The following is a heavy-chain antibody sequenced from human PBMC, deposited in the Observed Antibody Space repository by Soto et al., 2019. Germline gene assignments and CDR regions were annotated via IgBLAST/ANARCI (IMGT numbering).Heavy chain of an antibody. V-gene: IGHV2-5*02. CDR1: GFSLSTSGVG. CDR3: AHSNLQRSSYYYGMDV. J-gene: IGHJ6*02. Sequence: QITLKESGPTLVKPTQTLTLTCTFSGFSLSTSGVGVSWLRQPPEKALEWLALIYWDDENRYRPSLKSRLTITKDPSKNQVVLTMTNMDPVDTATYYWAHSNLQRSSYYYGMDVWGQGTTVTVSS. D-gene: IGHD4-4*01. CDR2: IYWDDEN.